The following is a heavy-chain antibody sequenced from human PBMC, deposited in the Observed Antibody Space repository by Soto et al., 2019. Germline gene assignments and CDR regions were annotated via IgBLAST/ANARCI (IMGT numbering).Heavy chain of an antibody. CDR2: IIPIFGTA. Sequence: QVQLVQSGAEVKKPGSSVKVSCKASGGTFSSYAISWVRQAPGQGLEWMGGIIPIFGTANYAQKFQGRVTITADESTSTAYMELSSLRSEDTAVYYCAKGGYYDFWSGYKTDYYYYGMDVWGQGTTVTVSS. J-gene: IGHJ6*02. CDR3: AKGGYYDFWSGYKTDYYYYGMDV. V-gene: IGHV1-69*01. CDR1: GGTFSSYA. D-gene: IGHD3-3*01.